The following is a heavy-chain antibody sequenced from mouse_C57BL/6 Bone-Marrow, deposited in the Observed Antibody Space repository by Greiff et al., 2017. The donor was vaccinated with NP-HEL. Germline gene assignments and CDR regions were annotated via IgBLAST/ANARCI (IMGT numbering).Heavy chain of an antibody. J-gene: IGHJ2*01. CDR3: AELLRGY. Sequence: QVQLKQSGAELARPGASVKLSCKASGYTFTSYGISWVKQRTGQGLEWIGEIYPRSGNTYYNEKFKGKATLTADKSSSTAYMELRSLTSEDSAVYFCAELLRGYWGQGTTLTVSS. D-gene: IGHD1-1*01. CDR1: GYTFTSYG. V-gene: IGHV1-81*01. CDR2: IYPRSGNT.